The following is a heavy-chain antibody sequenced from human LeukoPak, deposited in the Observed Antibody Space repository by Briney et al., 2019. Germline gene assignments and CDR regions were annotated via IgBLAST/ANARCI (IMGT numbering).Heavy chain of an antibody. V-gene: IGHV1-18*01. Sequence: ASVKVSCKASGYTFSNYGITWVRLAPGQGLEWIGWISAYNGNANYAQNLQGRATLTTDTSTTTAYMELRSLRSDDTAIYYCARALGRFGELYDAFDIWGQGTMVTVSS. CDR3: ARALGRFGELYDAFDI. CDR2: ISAYNGNA. CDR1: GYTFSNYG. J-gene: IGHJ3*02. D-gene: IGHD3-10*01.